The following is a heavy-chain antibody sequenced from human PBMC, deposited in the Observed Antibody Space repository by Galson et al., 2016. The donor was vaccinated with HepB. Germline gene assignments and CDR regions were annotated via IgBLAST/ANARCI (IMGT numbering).Heavy chain of an antibody. Sequence: SLRLSCAASGFTCSSYWMHWVRQGPGKGLVWVSRSNSDGSSTSYADAVRGRFTISGDNAKNTQLQQINRLRAEDTAVYYWARDRDPPLTGNYYFWSGYFGRGGWFDPWGQGTLVTVSS. D-gene: IGHD3-3*01. CDR1: GFTCSSYW. CDR3: ARDRDPPLTGNYYFWSGYFGRGGWFDP. CDR2: SNSDGSST. J-gene: IGHJ5*02. V-gene: IGHV3-74*01.